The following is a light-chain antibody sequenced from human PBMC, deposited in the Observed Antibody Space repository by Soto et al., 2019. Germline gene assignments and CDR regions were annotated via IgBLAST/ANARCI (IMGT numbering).Light chain of an antibody. J-gene: IGKJ1*01. CDR2: GAS. V-gene: IGKV3-20*01. CDR1: QSVSSSY. CDR3: QQYGSSPPWT. Sequence: EIVLTQSPCTLSWSRVEIGTVAFMASQSVSSSYLAWYQQKPGQAPRLLIYGASSRATGIPDRFSGSGSGTDFTLTISRLEPEDFAVYYCQQYGSSPPWTFGQGTKVDI.